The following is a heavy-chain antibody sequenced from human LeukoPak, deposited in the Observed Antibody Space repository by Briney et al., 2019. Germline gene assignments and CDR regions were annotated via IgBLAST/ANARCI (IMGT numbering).Heavy chain of an antibody. V-gene: IGHV3-21*01. J-gene: IGHJ6*02. CDR1: GFTFSSYS. CDR2: ISSSSSYI. CDR3: ARGRDGYNYHGMDV. Sequence: PGGSLRLSCAASGFTFSSYSMNWVRQAPGKGLEWVSSISSSSSYIYYADSVKGRFTISRDNAKNSLYLQMNSLRAEDTAVYYCARGRDGYNYHGMDVWGQGTTVTVSS. D-gene: IGHD5-24*01.